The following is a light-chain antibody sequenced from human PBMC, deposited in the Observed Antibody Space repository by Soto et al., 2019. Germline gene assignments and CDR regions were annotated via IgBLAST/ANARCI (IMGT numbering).Light chain of an antibody. Sequence: QSVLTQPASVSGSPGQSITISCTGTSSDVGSYNLVSWYQHHPGKAPKLMIYEGGKRPSGVSDRFSGSKSGNTASLTISGLQAEDEADYYCCSYAGSRTYVFGTGTKLTVL. CDR1: SSDVGSYNL. CDR3: CSYAGSRTYV. J-gene: IGLJ1*01. CDR2: EGG. V-gene: IGLV2-23*01.